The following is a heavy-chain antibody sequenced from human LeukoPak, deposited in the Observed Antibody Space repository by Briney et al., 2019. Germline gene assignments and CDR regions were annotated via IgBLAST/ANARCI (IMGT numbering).Heavy chain of an antibody. D-gene: IGHD3-10*01. V-gene: IGHV3-21*01. CDR1: GFPFSSYG. J-gene: IGHJ4*02. Sequence: PGGPLRLSCAASGFPFSSYGMNWVRQAPGKGLEWVSSISSSSSYIYYADSVKGRFTISRDNAKNSLYLQMNSLRAEDTAVYYCAGGRYYGSGSYFDYWGQGTLVTVSS. CDR3: AGGRYYGSGSYFDY. CDR2: ISSSSSYI.